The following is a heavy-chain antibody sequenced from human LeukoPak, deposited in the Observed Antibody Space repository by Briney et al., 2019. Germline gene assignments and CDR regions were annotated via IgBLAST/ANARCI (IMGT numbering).Heavy chain of an antibody. CDR3: ARLGYGGYSYGVN. J-gene: IGHJ4*02. CDR2: IYYSGST. V-gene: IGHV4-59*01. Sequence: PSETLSLTCTVSGGSISGYHWSWIRQPPGKGLEWIGYIYYSGSTNYNPSLKSRVTISVDTSKNQFSLKLSSVTAADTAVYYCARLGYGGYSYGVNWGQGTLVTVSS. CDR1: GGSISGYH. D-gene: IGHD5-18*01.